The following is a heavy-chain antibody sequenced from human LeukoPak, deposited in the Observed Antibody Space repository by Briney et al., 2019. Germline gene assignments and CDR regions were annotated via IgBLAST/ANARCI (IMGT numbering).Heavy chain of an antibody. Sequence: SQTLSLTCAISGDNVSSNSATWNWIRQSPSRGLEWLGRTYYRSKWYNDYAVSVKSRIIFNPDTSKNQFSLHLKSVTPEDTAVYYCAREITVALDFWGQGTLVTVSS. CDR2: TYYRSKWYN. V-gene: IGHV6-1*01. J-gene: IGHJ4*02. CDR1: GDNVSSNSAT. D-gene: IGHD1-14*01. CDR3: AREITVALDF.